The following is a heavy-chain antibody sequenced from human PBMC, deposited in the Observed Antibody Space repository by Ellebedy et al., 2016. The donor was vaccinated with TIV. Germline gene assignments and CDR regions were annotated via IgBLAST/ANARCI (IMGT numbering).Heavy chain of an antibody. D-gene: IGHD4-11*01. J-gene: IGHJ6*02. CDR3: VKDHSNGDYGMDV. CDR1: GFTFSSYA. CDR2: ISSNGGST. V-gene: IGHV3-64D*06. Sequence: GGSLRLSXSASGFTFSSYAMHWVRQAPGKGLEYVSAISSNGGSTYYADSVKGRFTISRDNSKNTLYLQMSSLRAEDTAVYYCVKDHSNGDYGMDVWGQGTTVTVSS.